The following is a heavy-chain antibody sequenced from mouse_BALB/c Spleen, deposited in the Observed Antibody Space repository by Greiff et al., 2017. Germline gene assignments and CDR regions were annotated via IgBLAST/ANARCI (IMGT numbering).Heavy chain of an antibody. D-gene: IGHD2-3*01. V-gene: IGHV14-1*02. J-gene: IGHJ2*01. CDR3: AILYDGYL. Sequence: EVKLQESGAELVRPGALVKLSCKASGFNIKDYYMHWVKQRPEQGLEWIGWIDPENGNTIYDPKFQGKASITADTSSNTAYLQLSSLTSEDTAVYYCAILYDGYLWGQGTTRTVSS. CDR2: IDPENGNT. CDR1: GFNIKDYY.